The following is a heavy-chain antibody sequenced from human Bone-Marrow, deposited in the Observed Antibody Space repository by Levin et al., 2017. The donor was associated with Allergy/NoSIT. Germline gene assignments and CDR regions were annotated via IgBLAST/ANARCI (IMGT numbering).Heavy chain of an antibody. V-gene: IGHV1-58*01. D-gene: IGHD1-1*01. CDR3: AAEEIAGTSPYYYYYGMDV. Sequence: GASVKVSCKASGFTFTSSAVQWVRQARGQRLEWIGWIVVGSGNTNYAQKFQERVTITRDMSTSTAYMELSSLRSEDTAVYYCAAEEIAGTSPYYYYYGMDVWGQGTTVTVSS. CDR2: IVVGSGNT. CDR1: GFTFTSSA. J-gene: IGHJ6*02.